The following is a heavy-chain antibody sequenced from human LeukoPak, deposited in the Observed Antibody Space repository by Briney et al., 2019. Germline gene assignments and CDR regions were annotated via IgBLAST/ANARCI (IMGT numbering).Heavy chain of an antibody. V-gene: IGHV1-2*02. Sequence: ASVKVSCKASGYSFTGYYMHWVRQAPGQGLEWMGWINPNSGGTNYAQKFQGRVTMTRDTSISTAYMELSRLRSDDTAVYYCARDKCTNGVCYMFWFDPWGQGTLVTVSS. CDR1: GYSFTGYY. CDR3: ARDKCTNGVCYMFWFDP. J-gene: IGHJ5*02. D-gene: IGHD2-8*01. CDR2: INPNSGGT.